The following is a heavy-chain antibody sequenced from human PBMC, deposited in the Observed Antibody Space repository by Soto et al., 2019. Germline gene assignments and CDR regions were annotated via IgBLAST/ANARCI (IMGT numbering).Heavy chain of an antibody. V-gene: IGHV1-69*08. CDR3: ARDGIAVGTQYYYYGMDV. D-gene: IGHD6-19*01. CDR1: GGTFSSYT. Sequence: QVQLVQSGAEVKKPGSSVKVSCKASGGTFSSYTISWVRQAPGQGLEWMGRIIPILGIANYAQKFQGRVTITADKSTSTAYMELSSLRSEDTAVYYCARDGIAVGTQYYYYGMDVWGQGTTVTVSS. CDR2: IIPILGIA. J-gene: IGHJ6*02.